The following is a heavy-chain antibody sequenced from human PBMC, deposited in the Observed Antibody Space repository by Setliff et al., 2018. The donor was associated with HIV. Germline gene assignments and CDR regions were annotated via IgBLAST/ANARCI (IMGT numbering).Heavy chain of an antibody. CDR1: GFSFSNAW. Sequence: GGSLRLSCAASGFSFSNAWMDWVRQAPGKGLEWVGRGYTKTDGGTTDYAAPVKGRFTISRDDSKNTLYLQMNSLKTEDTAVYYCTTVDYWGQGTLVTVSS. J-gene: IGHJ4*02. CDR2: GYTKTDGGTT. CDR3: TTVDY. V-gene: IGHV3-15*07.